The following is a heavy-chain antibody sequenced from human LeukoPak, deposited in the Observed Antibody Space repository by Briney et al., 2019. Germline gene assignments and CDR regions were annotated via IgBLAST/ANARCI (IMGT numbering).Heavy chain of an antibody. D-gene: IGHD5-12*01. CDR1: GFTFTNYA. V-gene: IGHV7-4-1*02. CDR2: INTNTGNP. Sequence: GASVKVSCKASGFTFTNYALNWVRQAPGQGLEWVGWINTNTGNPTYAQGFTGRFVFSLDTSVTTSYLQISSLKAEDTAVYYCARDGGVATFDYWGQGTLVTVSS. J-gene: IGHJ4*02. CDR3: ARDGGVATFDY.